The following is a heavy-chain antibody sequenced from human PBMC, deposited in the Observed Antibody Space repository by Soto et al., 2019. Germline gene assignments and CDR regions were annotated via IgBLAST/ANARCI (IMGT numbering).Heavy chain of an antibody. CDR1: GYTFTGYA. CDR2: INAGNGNT. V-gene: IGHV1-3*05. CDR3: ARAVAVPADCDY. D-gene: IGHD6-19*01. J-gene: IGHJ4*02. Sequence: QVQLVQSGAEEKKHGASVKVSCKASGYTFTGYAMHWVRQAPGQRLEWMGWINAGNGNTKYSQKFQGRFTITRDTSASTSYTELISLRSEDTAVYYCARAVAVPADCDYWGQGTLVTVSS.